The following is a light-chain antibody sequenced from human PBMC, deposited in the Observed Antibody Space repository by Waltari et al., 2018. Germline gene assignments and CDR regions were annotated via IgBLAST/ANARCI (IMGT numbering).Light chain of an antibody. Sequence: DIVMTQSPDSLAVSLGERATIKCKSSQSVLYSSNNKNYLAWYQQKPGQPPKLLIYWASTRESGVPDRFSGSGSGTDFTLTISSLQAEDVAVYYCQQYFIAPLTFGPGTKVDIK. J-gene: IGKJ3*01. V-gene: IGKV4-1*01. CDR3: QQYFIAPLT. CDR1: QSVLYSSNNKNY. CDR2: WAS.